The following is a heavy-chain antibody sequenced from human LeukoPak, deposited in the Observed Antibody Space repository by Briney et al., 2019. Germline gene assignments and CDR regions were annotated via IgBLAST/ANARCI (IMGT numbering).Heavy chain of an antibody. D-gene: IGHD3-3*01. CDR2: ISSGSSAR. CDR3: ARMSGSRLPGY. Sequence: GGSLRLSCAASGFTFSSHSMNWVRQTPGKGLEWVSYISSGSSARYYANSVKGRFTISRDDARNSLYLQMNSLRAEDTAVYYCARMSGSRLPGYWGQGTLVTVSS. J-gene: IGHJ4*02. CDR1: GFTFSSHS. V-gene: IGHV3-48*01.